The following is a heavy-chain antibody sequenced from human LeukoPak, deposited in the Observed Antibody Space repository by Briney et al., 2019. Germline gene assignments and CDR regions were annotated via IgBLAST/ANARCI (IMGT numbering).Heavy chain of an antibody. J-gene: IGHJ6*02. D-gene: IGHD3-10*01. CDR1: GFTFSSYG. CDR2: ISGSSNYI. Sequence: GGSLRLSCAASGFTFSSYGLNWVRQAPGKELEWVSSISGSSNYIYYADSLKGRFTISRDNAKNSLYLQMNSLRAEDTAVYYCARTYGSGGSYGMDVWGQGTTVTVSS. CDR3: ARTYGSGGSYGMDV. V-gene: IGHV3-21*01.